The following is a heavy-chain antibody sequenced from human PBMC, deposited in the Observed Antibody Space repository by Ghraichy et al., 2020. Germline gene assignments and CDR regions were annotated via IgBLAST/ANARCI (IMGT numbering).Heavy chain of an antibody. CDR2: INHSGST. V-gene: IGHV4-34*01. J-gene: IGHJ6*03. CDR1: GGSFSGYY. Sequence: SETLSLTCAVYGGSFSGYYWSWIRQPPGKGLEWIGEINHSGSTNYNPSLKSRVTISVDTSKNQFSLKLSSVTAADTAVYYCARAHWGGSYYSYYYYYYYMDVWGKGTTVTVSS. CDR3: ARAHWGGSYYSYYYYYYYMDV. D-gene: IGHD1-26*01.